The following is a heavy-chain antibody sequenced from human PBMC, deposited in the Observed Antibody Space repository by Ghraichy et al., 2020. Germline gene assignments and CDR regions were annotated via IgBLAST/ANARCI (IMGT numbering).Heavy chain of an antibody. CDR3: ARDDDYGGNGWFDP. V-gene: IGHV4-4*07. CDR2: IYTSGST. J-gene: IGHJ5*02. CDR1: GGSISSYY. D-gene: IGHD4-23*01. Sequence: SETLSLTCTVSGGSISSYYWSWIRQPAGKGLEWIGRIYTSGSTNYNPSLKSRVTMSVDTSKNQFSLKLSSVTAADTAVYYCARDDDYGGNGWFDPWGQGTLVTVSS.